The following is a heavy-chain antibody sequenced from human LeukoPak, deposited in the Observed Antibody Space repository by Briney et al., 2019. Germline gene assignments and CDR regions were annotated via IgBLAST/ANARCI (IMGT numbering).Heavy chain of an antibody. Sequence: GGSLGLSCAASGFTFSSYGMSWVRQAPGKGLEWVSLISWDGGGTYYADTVKGRFTISRDNSKNSLYLQMNSLRAEDTALYYCAKDMAAYYYASGNIDYWGQGTLVTVSS. CDR3: AKDMAAYYYASGNIDY. D-gene: IGHD3-10*01. J-gene: IGHJ4*02. CDR2: ISWDGGGT. V-gene: IGHV3-43D*03. CDR1: GFTFSSYG.